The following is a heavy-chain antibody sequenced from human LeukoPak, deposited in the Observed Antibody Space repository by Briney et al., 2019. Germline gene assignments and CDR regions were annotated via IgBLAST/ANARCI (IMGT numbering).Heavy chain of an antibody. D-gene: IGHD3-10*01. J-gene: IGHJ3*02. V-gene: IGHV4-39*07. CDR2: IFYSGST. CDR3: AKSNGYGLIDI. Sequence: SQTLSLTCTVSGGSISSYYWGWVRQPPGKALEWIGNIFYSGSTYYSPSLKSRVTISLDTSRNQFSLKLNSVTAADTAVYYCAKSNGYGLIDIWGQGTMVTVSS. CDR1: GGSISSYY.